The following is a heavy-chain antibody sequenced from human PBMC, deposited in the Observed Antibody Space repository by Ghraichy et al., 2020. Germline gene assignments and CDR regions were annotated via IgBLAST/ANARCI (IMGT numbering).Heavy chain of an antibody. CDR2: IRFGGDIT. CDR3: VTRGHSGYHYAYYGLDV. D-gene: IGHD5-12*01. CDR1: RLDVSTYE. J-gene: IGHJ6*02. V-gene: IGHV3-23*01. Sequence: GGSLRLSCDTPRLDVSTYELQSGRHTPGEVLDWVSAIRFGGDITFYADSVKGRFTISRDNSKNTLYLQMSTLRAEDTAIYYCVTRGHSGYHYAYYGLDVWGQGTTVTIS.